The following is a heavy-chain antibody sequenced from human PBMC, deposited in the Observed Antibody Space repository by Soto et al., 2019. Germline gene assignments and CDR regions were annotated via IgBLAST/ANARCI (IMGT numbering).Heavy chain of an antibody. CDR2: IRGVIPYT. D-gene: IGHD4-17*01. Sequence: EVQLVESGGGLVKPGGSLRLSCISSGFTFSTYTMNWVRQAPGKGLEWVSGIRGVIPYTFYAESVKGRFTISRDNAKNSLDIQMDSLRAEDTAVYYCARDRGYGAQVYYYNAMDVWGQGTTVTVSS. V-gene: IGHV3-21*01. CDR3: ARDRGYGAQVYYYNAMDV. J-gene: IGHJ6*02. CDR1: GFTFSTYT.